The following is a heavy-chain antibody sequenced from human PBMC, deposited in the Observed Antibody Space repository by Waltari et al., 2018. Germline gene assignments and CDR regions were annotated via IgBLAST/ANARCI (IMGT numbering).Heavy chain of an antibody. J-gene: IGHJ4*02. CDR3: AKGDNNRQLGSRMTGYYFDY. Sequence: EVQLLESGGGLVQPGGSLRLSCAASGFTFSSYAMSWVRQAPGKGLEWVSAISGSGGSTYYADSVKGRFTISRDNSKNTLYLQMNSLRAEDTAVYYCAKGDNNRQLGSRMTGYYFDYWGQGTLVTVSS. V-gene: IGHV3-23*01. D-gene: IGHD3-9*01. CDR2: ISGSGGST. CDR1: GFTFSSYA.